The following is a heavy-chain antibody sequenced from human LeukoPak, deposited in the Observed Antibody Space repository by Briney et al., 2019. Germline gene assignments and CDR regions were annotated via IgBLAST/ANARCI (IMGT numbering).Heavy chain of an antibody. CDR2: IYYSGST. CDR3: ARLRGYSYGNTYYFDY. CDR1: GGSISSSSYY. D-gene: IGHD5-18*01. J-gene: IGHJ4*02. Sequence: SETLSLTCTVSGGSISSSSYYWGWIRQPPGKGLEWIGSIYYSGSTYYNPSLKSRVTISVDTSKNQFSLKLSSVTAADTAVYYCARLRGYSYGNTYYFDYWGQGTLVTVSS. V-gene: IGHV4-39*01.